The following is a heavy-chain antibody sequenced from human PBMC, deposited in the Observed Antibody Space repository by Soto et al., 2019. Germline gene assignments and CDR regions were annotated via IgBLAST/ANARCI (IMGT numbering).Heavy chain of an antibody. Sequence: QVQLVQSGAEVKKPGSSVKVSCKASGGTFSSYAISWVRQAPGQGLEWMGGIIPIFGTANYAQKFQGRVTITADESTSTAYMELSSMRSEDTAVYYCESPPIAVAGTSYYGMDVWGQGTTVPVYS. CDR2: IIPIFGTA. D-gene: IGHD6-19*01. J-gene: IGHJ6*02. V-gene: IGHV1-69*01. CDR3: ESPPIAVAGTSYYGMDV. CDR1: GGTFSSYA.